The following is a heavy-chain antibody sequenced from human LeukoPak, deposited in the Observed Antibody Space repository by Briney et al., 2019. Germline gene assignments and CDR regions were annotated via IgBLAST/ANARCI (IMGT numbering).Heavy chain of an antibody. D-gene: IGHD6-13*01. CDR1: GFTFSSFT. CDR3: AEGIAAAGSFDY. V-gene: IGHV3-21*01. J-gene: IGHJ4*02. CDR2: ISSSSGYI. Sequence: PGGSLRLSCVASGFTFSSFTMNWVRQAPGKGLEWVSSISSSSGYIYYADSVKGRFTISRDNAKNTLYLQMNSLRAEDTAVYYCAEGIAAAGSFDYWGQGTLVTVSS.